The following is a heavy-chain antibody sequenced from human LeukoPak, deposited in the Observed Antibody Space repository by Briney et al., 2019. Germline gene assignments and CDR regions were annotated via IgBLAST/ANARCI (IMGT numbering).Heavy chain of an antibody. CDR2: ISWNSGSI. V-gene: IGHV3-9*01. CDR3: AKEGLNYYDSSGYYSHYYYYYGMDV. Sequence: GRSLRLSCAASGFTFDDYAMHWVRQAPGKGLEWVSGISWNSGSIGYADSVKGRFTISRDNSKNTLYLQMNSLRAEDTAVYYCAKEGLNYYDSSGYYSHYYYYYGMDVWGQGTTVTVSS. J-gene: IGHJ6*02. D-gene: IGHD3-22*01. CDR1: GFTFDDYA.